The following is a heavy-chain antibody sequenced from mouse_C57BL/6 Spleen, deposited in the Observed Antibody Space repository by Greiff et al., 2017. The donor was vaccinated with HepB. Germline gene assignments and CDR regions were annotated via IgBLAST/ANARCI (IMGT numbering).Heavy chain of an antibody. CDR3: ARYSFGNYFYFDV. D-gene: IGHD2-1*01. CDR2: IRNKANGYTT. V-gene: IGHV7-3*01. CDR1: GFTFTDYY. J-gene: IGHJ1*03. Sequence: EVKLLESGGGLVQPGGSLSLSCAASGFTFTDYYMSWVRQPPGKALEWLGFIRNKANGYTTEYSASVKGRFTISRDNSQSILYLQMNALRAEDSATYYCARYSFGNYFYFDVWGTGTTVTVSS.